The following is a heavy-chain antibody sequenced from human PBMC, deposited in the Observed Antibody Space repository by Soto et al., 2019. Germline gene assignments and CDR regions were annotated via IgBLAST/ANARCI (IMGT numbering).Heavy chain of an antibody. J-gene: IGHJ6*03. V-gene: IGHV3-21*01. Sequence: GGSLRLSCAASGFSFRDYSMNCVRQAPGKGLEWVSSISGSTSYTYYADSLQGRFTVSRDNAEKSLYLQMNSLRAEDTAVYYCARDGAFCSGTGCRDYYHYMDFWGKGTTVTVSS. D-gene: IGHD2-2*01. CDR1: GFSFRDYS. CDR3: ARDGAFCSGTGCRDYYHYMDF. CDR2: ISGSTSYT.